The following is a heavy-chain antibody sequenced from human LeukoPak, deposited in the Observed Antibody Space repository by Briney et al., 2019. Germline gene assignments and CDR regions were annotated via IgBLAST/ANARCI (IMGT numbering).Heavy chain of an antibody. CDR1: GYTFTSYD. V-gene: IGHV1-8*01. Sequence: ASVKVSCKASGYTFTSYDINWVRQATGQGLEWMRWMNPNSGNTGYAQKFQGRVTMARNTSISTAYMELSSLRSEDTAVYYCASQPLRYCTNGVCYTHDYWGQGTLVTVSS. CDR2: MNPNSGNT. J-gene: IGHJ4*02. D-gene: IGHD2-8*01. CDR3: ASQPLRYCTNGVCYTHDY.